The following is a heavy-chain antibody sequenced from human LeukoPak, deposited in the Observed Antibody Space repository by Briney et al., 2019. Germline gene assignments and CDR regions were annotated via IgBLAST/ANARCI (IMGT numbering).Heavy chain of an antibody. CDR2: IRYDGSNK. CDR1: GFTLSSYG. CDR3: ANIAVAATPSFWFDP. D-gene: IGHD2-15*01. Sequence: PGGSLRLSCAASGFTLSSYGMHWVRQAPGKGLEWVAFIRYDGSNKYYADSVKGRFTISRDNSKNTLYLQMNSLRAEDTAVYYCANIAVAATPSFWFDPWGQGTLVTVSS. J-gene: IGHJ5*02. V-gene: IGHV3-30*02.